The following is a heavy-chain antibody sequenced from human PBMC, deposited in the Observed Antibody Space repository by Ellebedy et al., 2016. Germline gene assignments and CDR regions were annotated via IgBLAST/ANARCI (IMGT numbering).Heavy chain of an antibody. CDR1: GFNFRDAA. J-gene: IGHJ3*02. CDR3: VKARQAPIDAFDM. Sequence: GGSLRLXXEVSGFNFRDAAMNWVRQAPGPGLEWASSISSGGTYINYADSVRGPFTISRDNAKSSVFLHMNNLRAEDTALYYCVKARQAPIDAFDMWGQGTMVTVSS. CDR2: ISSGGTYI. V-gene: IGHV3-21*01.